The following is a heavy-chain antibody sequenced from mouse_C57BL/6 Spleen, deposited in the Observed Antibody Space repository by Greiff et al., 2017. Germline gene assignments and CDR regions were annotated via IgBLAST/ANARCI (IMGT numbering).Heavy chain of an antibody. CDR1: GYSFTGYY. Sequence: VQLQQSGPELVKPGASVKISCKASGYSFTGYYMNWVKQSPEKSLEWIGEINPSTGGTTYNQKFKDKATLTVDKSSSTAYMQLKSLTSEDSAVYYCAREGELPGYFDYWGQGTTLTVSS. D-gene: IGHD2-1*01. CDR3: AREGELPGYFDY. CDR2: INPSTGGT. V-gene: IGHV1-42*01. J-gene: IGHJ2*01.